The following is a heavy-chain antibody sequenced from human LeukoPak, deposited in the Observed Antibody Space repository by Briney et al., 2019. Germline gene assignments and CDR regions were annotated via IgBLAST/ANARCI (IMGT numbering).Heavy chain of an antibody. Sequence: GGSLRLSCAASGFTFSSYSMNWVRQAPGKGLEWVSYISSASNTIYYADSVKGRFTISRDNAKNSLYLQMSSLRAEDTAMYYCARDGWFGDYNWFDPWGQGTLVTVSS. D-gene: IGHD3-10*01. V-gene: IGHV3-48*01. J-gene: IGHJ5*02. CDR3: ARDGWFGDYNWFDP. CDR2: ISSASNTI. CDR1: GFTFSSYS.